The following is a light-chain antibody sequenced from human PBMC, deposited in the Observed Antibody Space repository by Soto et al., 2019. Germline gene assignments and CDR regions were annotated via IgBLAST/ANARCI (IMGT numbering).Light chain of an antibody. CDR2: EGN. CDR1: RSDVGSYNL. V-gene: IGLV2-23*01. J-gene: IGLJ1*01. CDR3: CSYAGTNTFV. Sequence: QSALTQPASVSGSPGQSFTISCTGTRSDVGSYNLVSWYQQHPGKAPKLMIYEGNKRPSGVSNRFSGSKSANTASLTISGLQTEDEADYYCCSYAGTNTFVFGTWTKLTVL.